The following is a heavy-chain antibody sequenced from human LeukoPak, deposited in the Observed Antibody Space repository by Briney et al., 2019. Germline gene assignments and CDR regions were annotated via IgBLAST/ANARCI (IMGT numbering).Heavy chain of an antibody. D-gene: IGHD1-26*01. CDR3: ARGSETELPDAFDI. J-gene: IGHJ3*02. Sequence: PSETLSLTCAVYGGSFSGYYWSWIRQPPGEGLEWIGEINHSGSTNYNPSLKSRVTISVDTSKNQFSLKLSSVTAADTAVYYCARGSETELPDAFDIWGQGTMVTVSS. CDR2: INHSGST. CDR1: GGSFSGYY. V-gene: IGHV4-34*01.